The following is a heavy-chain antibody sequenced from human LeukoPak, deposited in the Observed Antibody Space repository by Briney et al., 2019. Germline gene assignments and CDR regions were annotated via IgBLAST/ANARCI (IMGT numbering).Heavy chain of an antibody. J-gene: IGHJ5*02. CDR3: ARGRTGFDP. Sequence: SQALALTCAIPGDSVSSNSAAWNWIRQSPSGGLEWLGRTYYRSKWYNDYALSVKSRITINPDTSKNQFSLQLNSVTPEDTAVYYCARGRTGFDPWGQGTLVTVSS. D-gene: IGHD1-1*01. V-gene: IGHV6-1*01. CDR1: GDSVSSNSAA. CDR2: TYYRSKWYN.